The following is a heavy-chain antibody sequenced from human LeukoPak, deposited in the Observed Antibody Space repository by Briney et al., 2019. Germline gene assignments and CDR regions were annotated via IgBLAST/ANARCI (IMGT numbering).Heavy chain of an antibody. Sequence: GGSLRLSCAASGFIVSSNHMSWVRQAPGKGLEWVSVISGGGITYYTDSVKGRFTISRDNSKNTLYLQMNSLRAEDTAVYYCASRPSGDYPYFDYWGQGTLVTVSS. D-gene: IGHD4-17*01. CDR3: ASRPSGDYPYFDY. CDR1: GFIVSSNH. J-gene: IGHJ4*02. CDR2: ISGGGIT. V-gene: IGHV3-53*01.